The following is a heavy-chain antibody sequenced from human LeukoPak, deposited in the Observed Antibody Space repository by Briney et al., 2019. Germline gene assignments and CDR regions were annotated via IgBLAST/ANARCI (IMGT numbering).Heavy chain of an antibody. V-gene: IGHV1-2*02. CDR2: INTNSGGT. Sequence: VASVTVSCKASGYTFTGYYMHWVRQAPGQGLEWMGWINTNSGGTNYAQKFQGRVTMTRDTSISTAYMELSRLRSDDTAVYCFARSRRYWGSTSCYSWIDPWGQGTLVTVS. CDR3: ARSRRYWGSTSCYSWIDP. CDR1: GYTFTGYY. D-gene: IGHD2-2*01. J-gene: IGHJ5*02.